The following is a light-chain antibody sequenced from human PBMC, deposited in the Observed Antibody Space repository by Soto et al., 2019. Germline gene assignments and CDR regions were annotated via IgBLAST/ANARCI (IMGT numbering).Light chain of an antibody. V-gene: IGKV3-20*01. J-gene: IGKJ2*01. CDR1: QSVSSSY. CDR3: QQYGISPRGYT. CDR2: GAS. Sequence: EIVLTQSPGTLSLSPGERATLSCRASQSVSSSYLAWYQQKPGQAPRLLIYGASSRATAIPDRFSGSGSGTDFTLTISRLEPEDFAVYYCQQYGISPRGYTFGQGTKLEIK.